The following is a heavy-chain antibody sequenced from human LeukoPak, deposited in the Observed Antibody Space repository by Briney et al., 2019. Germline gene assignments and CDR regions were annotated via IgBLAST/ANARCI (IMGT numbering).Heavy chain of an antibody. Sequence: GGSLRLSCAASGFTFSSYSMNWVRQAPGKGLEWVSCISSSSSYIDYADSVKGRFTISRDNAKNTLYLQMNSLRAEDTAVYYCMRSFDYWGQGTLVTVSS. CDR2: ISSSSSYI. J-gene: IGHJ4*02. V-gene: IGHV3-21*01. CDR3: MRSFDY. CDR1: GFTFSSYS.